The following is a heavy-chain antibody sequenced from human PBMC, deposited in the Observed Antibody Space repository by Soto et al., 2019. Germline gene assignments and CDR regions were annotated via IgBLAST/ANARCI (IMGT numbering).Heavy chain of an antibody. Sequence: EVQLVESGGGLVQPGGSLRLSCAGSALTASKNYMSWVRQPPGKGLEWVSVIYSGGTTYYADSVKDRFSISRVNSKSTLYLQMDNLRAGDTAVYYCARGGSGSDWDYYGMDVWGQGTTVTVSS. CDR2: IYSGGTT. CDR3: ARGGSGSDWDYYGMDV. J-gene: IGHJ6*02. V-gene: IGHV3-66*01. D-gene: IGHD3-10*01. CDR1: ALTASKNY.